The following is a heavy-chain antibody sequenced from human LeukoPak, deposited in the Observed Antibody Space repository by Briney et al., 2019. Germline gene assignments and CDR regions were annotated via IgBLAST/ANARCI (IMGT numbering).Heavy chain of an antibody. Sequence: PGGSLRLSCAASGFTFSSYAMHWVRQAPGKGLEWVAVISYDGSNKYYADSVKGRFTISRDNSKNTLYLQLTSLRAEDTAVYYCAKRGLVPAAQKSYYFDYWGQGTLVTVSS. J-gene: IGHJ4*02. CDR2: ISYDGSNK. V-gene: IGHV3-30-3*02. CDR1: GFTFSSYA. CDR3: AKRGLVPAAQKSYYFDY. D-gene: IGHD6-13*01.